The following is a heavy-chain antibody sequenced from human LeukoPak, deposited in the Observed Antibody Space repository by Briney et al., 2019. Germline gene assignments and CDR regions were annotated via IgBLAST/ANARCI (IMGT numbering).Heavy chain of an antibody. CDR2: IKHDGSGK. CDR3: AKWRWRQSEYED. J-gene: IGHJ4*02. CDR1: GFSFSDHW. Sequence: RSGGSLRLSCEASGFSFSDHWMGWVRQAPGKGLECVANIKHDGSGKEYVDSVKGRFTISRDNAKNSVHLEMSSLRAEDTAVYYCAKWRWRQSEYEDWGQGTLVTVSS. D-gene: IGHD5-24*01. V-gene: IGHV3-7*01.